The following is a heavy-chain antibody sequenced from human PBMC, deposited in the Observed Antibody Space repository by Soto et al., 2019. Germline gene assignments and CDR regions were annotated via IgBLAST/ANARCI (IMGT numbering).Heavy chain of an antibody. Sequence: SETLSLTCTVSGGSISTGDHYWSWIRQPPGKGLEWIAYIFYSGTTYYNPSLKSRVTMSVETAKNQFSLRLSSVTAADTAVYYCASYYDSSGPTFDHWGQGTLVTVSS. V-gene: IGHV4-30-4*01. CDR2: IFYSGTT. CDR3: ASYYDSSGPTFDH. J-gene: IGHJ4*02. D-gene: IGHD3-22*01. CDR1: GGSISTGDHY.